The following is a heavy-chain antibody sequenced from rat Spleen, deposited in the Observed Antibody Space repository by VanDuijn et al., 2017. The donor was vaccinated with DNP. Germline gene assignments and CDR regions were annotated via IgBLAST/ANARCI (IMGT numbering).Heavy chain of an antibody. D-gene: IGHD5-1*01. CDR2: ISPSGGST. CDR3: ATGSFDY. Sequence: EVQLVEAGGGLVHPGGSLKLSCAASGFTFSNCGMHWIRQAPTMCLEWVASISPSGGSTYYRDSVKGRFTISRDNAKSNLYLQMDSLRSEDTATYYCATGSFDYWGQGVMVTVSS. CDR1: GFTFSNCG. J-gene: IGHJ2*01. V-gene: IGHV5-19*01.